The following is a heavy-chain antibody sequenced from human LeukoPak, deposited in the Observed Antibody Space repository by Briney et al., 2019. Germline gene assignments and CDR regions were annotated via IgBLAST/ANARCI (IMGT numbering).Heavy chain of an antibody. V-gene: IGHV3-48*01. CDR1: GFTFSSYS. CDR3: ASDLGYCSSTSCYPPVDY. CDR2: ISSSSSTI. J-gene: IGHJ4*02. Sequence: PGGSLRLSCAASGFTFSSYSMNWVRQAPGKGLEWVSYISSSSSTIYYAGSVKGRFTISRDNAKNSLYLQMNSLRAEDTAVYYCASDLGYCSSTSCYPPVDYWGQGTLVTVSS. D-gene: IGHD2-2*01.